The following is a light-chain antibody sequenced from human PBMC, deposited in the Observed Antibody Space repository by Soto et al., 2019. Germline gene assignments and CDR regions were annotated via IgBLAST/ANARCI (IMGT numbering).Light chain of an antibody. CDR3: QQLNSYLLT. CDR1: QGISSY. V-gene: IGKV1-9*01. J-gene: IGKJ4*02. CDR2: AAS. Sequence: DIQVTQSPSFLSASVGDRVTITCRASQGISSYLAWYQQKPGKAPKLLIYAASTLQSGVPSRFSGSGAGTEFTLPISSLQPEDFATYYCQQLNSYLLTFGGGTKVEIK.